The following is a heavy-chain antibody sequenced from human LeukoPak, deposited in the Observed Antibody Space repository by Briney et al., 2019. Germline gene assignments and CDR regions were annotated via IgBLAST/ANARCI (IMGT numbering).Heavy chain of an antibody. CDR2: ISGSGHDI. CDR3: TRDPRHFDS. Sequence: GGSLRLSCAASGFTFSDSYMTWVRQAPGKGVEWVAYISGSGHDINYSDSVKGRFTISRDNAKNSLYLQMSSLRVEDTAVYYCTRDPRHFDSRGQGTLVTVSS. V-gene: IGHV3-11*04. J-gene: IGHJ5*01. D-gene: IGHD6-6*01. CDR1: GFTFSDSY.